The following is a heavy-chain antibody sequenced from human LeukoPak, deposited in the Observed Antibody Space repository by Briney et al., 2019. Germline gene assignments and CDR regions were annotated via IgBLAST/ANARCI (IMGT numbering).Heavy chain of an antibody. J-gene: IGHJ4*02. CDR2: ISSQSTYI. CDR1: GFTFSSYS. Sequence: GGSLRLSCAASGFTFSSYSMSWVRQAPGKGLEWGSSISSQSTYIYSADSLKGRFAISRDNSKNTLYLQMSSLRVDDTAVYYCVKDLYYDNSGYYSGAFDYWGQGTLVTVSS. CDR3: VKDLYYDNSGYYSGAFDY. D-gene: IGHD3-22*01. V-gene: IGHV3-21*01.